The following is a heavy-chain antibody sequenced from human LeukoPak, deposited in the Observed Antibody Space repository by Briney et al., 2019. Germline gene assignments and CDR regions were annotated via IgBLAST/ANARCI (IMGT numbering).Heavy chain of an antibody. J-gene: IGHJ4*02. Sequence: ASVKVSCKASGYTFTSYDINWVRQATGQGLEWMGWMNPNSGNTGYAQKFQGRVTMTRKTSISTAYMELSSLRSEDTAVYYCVLMVRGVIIKDYWGQGTLVTVSS. CDR3: VLMVRGVIIKDY. D-gene: IGHD3-10*01. V-gene: IGHV1-8*01. CDR2: MNPNSGNT. CDR1: GYTFTSYD.